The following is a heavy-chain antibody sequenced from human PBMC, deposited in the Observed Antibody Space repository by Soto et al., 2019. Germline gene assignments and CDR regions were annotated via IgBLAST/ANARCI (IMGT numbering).Heavy chain of an antibody. CDR2: INPNSGGT. V-gene: IGHV1-2*04. D-gene: IGHD6-13*01. J-gene: IGHJ4*02. Sequence: GASVKVSCKASGYTFTGYYMHWVRQAPGQGLEWMGWINPNSGGTNYAQKFQGWVTMTRDTSISTAYMELSRLRSDDTAVYYCARSGIAAAEGFGYWGQGTLVTVSS. CDR3: ARSGIAAAEGFGY. CDR1: GYTFTGYY.